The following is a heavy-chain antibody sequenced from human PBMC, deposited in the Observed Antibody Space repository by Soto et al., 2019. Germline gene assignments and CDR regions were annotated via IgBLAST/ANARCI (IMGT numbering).Heavy chain of an antibody. CDR1: GGDISSPRHY. D-gene: IGHD1-7*01. V-gene: IGHV4-39*01. J-gene: IGHJ5*02. CDR2: MYYSGST. CDR3: ARHSQNWNSNWVDL. Sequence: SVTQSRTCTVSGGDISSPRHYWPWIRQPPGKGLEWIGSMYYSGSTYYDPSLKSRVTISVDTSKNQFSLNLNSVTAADTARYYCARHSQNWNSNWVDLWGQGSLVTVSS.